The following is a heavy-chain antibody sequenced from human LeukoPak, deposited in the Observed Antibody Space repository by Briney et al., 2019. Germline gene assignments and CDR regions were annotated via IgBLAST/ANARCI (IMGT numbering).Heavy chain of an antibody. CDR2: IWYDGSNK. CDR3: ARDQGQWLVPRYFDL. J-gene: IGHJ2*01. CDR1: GFTISSYG. Sequence: PGRSLRLSCAASGFTISSYGMHWVGQALGKGLEWVAVIWYDGSNKYYADSVKGRFTISRDNSKNTLYLQMNSLRAEDTAVYYCARDQGQWLVPRYFDLWGRGSLVTVSS. D-gene: IGHD6-19*01. V-gene: IGHV3-33*01.